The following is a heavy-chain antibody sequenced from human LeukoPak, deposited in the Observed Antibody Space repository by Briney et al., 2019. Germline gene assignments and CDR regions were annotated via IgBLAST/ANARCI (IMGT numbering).Heavy chain of an antibody. CDR1: GFTFSSYE. V-gene: IGHV3-48*03. Sequence: GGSLRLSCAASGFTFSSYEMKWVRQAPGKGLEWVSYISSSGSTIYYADSVKGRFTISRDNAKNSLYLQMNSLRAEDTAVYYCARDRWTGECDYWGQGTLVTVSP. D-gene: IGHD1-14*01. CDR3: ARDRWTGECDY. CDR2: ISSSGSTI. J-gene: IGHJ4*02.